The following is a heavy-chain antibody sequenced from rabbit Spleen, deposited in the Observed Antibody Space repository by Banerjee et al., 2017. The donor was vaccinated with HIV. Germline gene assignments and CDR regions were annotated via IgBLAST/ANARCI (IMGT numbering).Heavy chain of an antibody. D-gene: IGHD8-1*01. CDR3: ARDTGSSFSSYGMDL. CDR1: GFSFSSRYY. J-gene: IGHJ6*01. CDR2: ITAGSSDNT. Sequence: QSLEESGGDLVKPGASLTLTCTASGFSFSSRYYMCWVRQAPGKGLEWIACITAGSSDNTYYASWAKGRFTISKTSSTTVTLQMTSLTAADTATYFCARDTGSSFSSYGMDLWGPGPSSPS. V-gene: IGHV1S40*01.